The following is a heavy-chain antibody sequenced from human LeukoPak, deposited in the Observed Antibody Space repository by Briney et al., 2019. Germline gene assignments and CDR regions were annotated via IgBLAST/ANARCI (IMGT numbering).Heavy chain of an antibody. CDR3: ARDDSSGYYGMGAFDI. J-gene: IGHJ3*02. V-gene: IGHV1-2*02. CDR1: GYTFTGYY. D-gene: IGHD3-22*01. Sequence: ASVKVSCKASGYTFTGYYMHWVRQAPGQGLEWMGWINPNSGGTNYAQKFQGRVTITADKSTSTAYMELSSLRSEDTAVYYCARDDSSGYYGMGAFDIWGQGTMVTVSS. CDR2: INPNSGGT.